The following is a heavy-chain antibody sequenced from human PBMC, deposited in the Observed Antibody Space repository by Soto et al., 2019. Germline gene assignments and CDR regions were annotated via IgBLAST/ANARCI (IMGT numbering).Heavy chain of an antibody. V-gene: IGHV1-8*01. J-gene: IGHJ6*02. CDR2: MNPGSGDT. D-gene: IGHD1-20*01. CDR3: AREQQKYNPSFYHYYATDL. Sequence: SAVKVSCKASGYTFTNNDVTWVRQATGQGLEWMGWMNPGSGDTGSAQKFQGRVTMTRDISLATAYMELSSLRSEDTAIYYCAREQQKYNPSFYHYYATDLWGPGTTVNVSS. CDR1: GYTFTNND.